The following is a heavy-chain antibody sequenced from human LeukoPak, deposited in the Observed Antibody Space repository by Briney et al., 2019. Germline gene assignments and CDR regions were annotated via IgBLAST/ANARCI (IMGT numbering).Heavy chain of an antibody. CDR1: GGTFSSYA. CDR3: ARGVRGSTAAGTFDY. J-gene: IGHJ4*02. D-gene: IGHD6-13*01. Sequence: SVKVSCKASGGTFSSYAISWVRQAPGQGLEWMGGMIPIFGTANYAQKFQGRVTITADESTSTAYMELSSLRSEDTAVYYCARGVRGSTAAGTFDYWGQGTLVTVSS. CDR2: MIPIFGTA. V-gene: IGHV1-69*13.